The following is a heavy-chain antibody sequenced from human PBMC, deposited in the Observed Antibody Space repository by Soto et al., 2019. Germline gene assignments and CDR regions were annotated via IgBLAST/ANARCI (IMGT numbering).Heavy chain of an antibody. J-gene: IGHJ3*02. CDR2: INHSGST. CDR1: GGSFSGYY. Sequence: PSETLSLTCAVYGGSFSGYYWSWIRQPPGKGLEWIGEINHSGSTNYNPSLKSRVTISVDTSKNQFSLKLSSVTAADTAVYYCARPPWGYAFDIWGQGTMVTVSS. V-gene: IGHV4-34*01. CDR3: ARPPWGYAFDI. D-gene: IGHD3-16*01.